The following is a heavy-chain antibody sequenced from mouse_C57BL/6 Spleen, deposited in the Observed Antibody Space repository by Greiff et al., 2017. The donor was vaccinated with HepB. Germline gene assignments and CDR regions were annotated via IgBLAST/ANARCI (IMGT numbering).Heavy chain of an antibody. V-gene: IGHV5-9-1*02. CDR2: ISSGSDYN. CDR3: KRLASWDGYDMDY. CDR1: GFTFSSYA. Sequence: EVQLMESGDDLAKPGGSLKLSCAASGFTFSSYAMSWVRQTPEKRLEWVAYISSGSDYNYYADTVKGRFTISTDNSTNTLYLQLSSLNSEDTAMEYCKRLASWDGYDMDYWGQGTSVTVSS. J-gene: IGHJ4*01. D-gene: IGHD4-1*01.